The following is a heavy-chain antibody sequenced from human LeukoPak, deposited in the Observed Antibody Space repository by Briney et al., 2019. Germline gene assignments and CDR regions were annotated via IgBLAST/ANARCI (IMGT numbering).Heavy chain of an antibody. J-gene: IGHJ4*02. CDR3: ARGVVVPAAERIGFDY. V-gene: IGHV1-2*02. Sequence: ASVKVSCKASGYTFTGYYMHWVRQAPGQGLEWMGWINPNSGGTNYAQKFQGRVTMTRDTSINTAYMELSRLRSDDTAVYYCARGVVVPAAERIGFDYWGQGTLATVSS. CDR2: INPNSGGT. CDR1: GYTFTGYY. D-gene: IGHD2-2*01.